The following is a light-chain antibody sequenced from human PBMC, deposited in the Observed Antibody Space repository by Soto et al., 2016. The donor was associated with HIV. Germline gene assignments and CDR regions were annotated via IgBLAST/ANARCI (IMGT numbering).Light chain of an antibody. V-gene: IGLV3-19*01. CDR1: SLRSYY. J-gene: IGLJ2*01. CDR3: DSRDSSGNHLI. Sequence: SSELTQDPAVSVALGQTVRITCQGDSLRSYYGSWYQQKPGQAPVPVIYGKNSRPSGIPDRFSGSTSGNTASLTITGAQAEDEADYYCDSRDSSGNHLIFGGGTKLTVL. CDR2: GKN.